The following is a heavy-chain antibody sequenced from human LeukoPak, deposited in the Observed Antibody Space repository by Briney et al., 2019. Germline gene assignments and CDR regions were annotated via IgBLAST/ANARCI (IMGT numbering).Heavy chain of an antibody. V-gene: IGHV5-51*01. CDR1: GYSFTSYW. CDR3: ARLDDYGGNSGGLDY. D-gene: IGHD4-23*01. J-gene: IGHJ4*02. CDR2: INPGDSDT. Sequence: GESLKISCKGSGYSFTSYWIGWVRQMPGKGLEWMGIINPGDSDTRYSPSFQGQVTISADKSISTAYLQWSSLKASDTAMYYCARLDDYGGNSGGLDYWGQGTLVTVSS.